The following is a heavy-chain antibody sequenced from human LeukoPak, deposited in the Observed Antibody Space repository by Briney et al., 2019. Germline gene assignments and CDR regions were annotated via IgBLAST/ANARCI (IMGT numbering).Heavy chain of an antibody. J-gene: IGHJ4*02. CDR2: INSNSGGT. CDR3: ARVPGGAAYDLDH. CDR1: GYTFTDYY. V-gene: IGHV1-2*02. Sequence: ASVKVSCKASGYTFTDYYIHWVRQAPGQGLEWRGWINSNSGGTNYAQKFQGRVTMTRDTSISTAYMELSRLRSDDTAVYYCARVPGGAAYDLDHWGQGTLVTVSS. D-gene: IGHD3-16*01.